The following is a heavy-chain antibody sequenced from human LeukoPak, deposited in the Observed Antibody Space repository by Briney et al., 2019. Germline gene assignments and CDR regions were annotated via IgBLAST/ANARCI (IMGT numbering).Heavy chain of an antibody. V-gene: IGHV4-59*01. CDR3: ARVCYDSSCDY. Sequence: SETLSLTCTVSGGSISSYYWSWIRQPPGTGLEYIGYIYYSGSTNYNPSLKSRVTISVDTSKNQFSLKLSSVTAADTAVYYCARVCYDSSCDYWGQGTLVTVSS. CDR2: IYYSGST. D-gene: IGHD3-22*01. CDR1: GGSISSYY. J-gene: IGHJ4*02.